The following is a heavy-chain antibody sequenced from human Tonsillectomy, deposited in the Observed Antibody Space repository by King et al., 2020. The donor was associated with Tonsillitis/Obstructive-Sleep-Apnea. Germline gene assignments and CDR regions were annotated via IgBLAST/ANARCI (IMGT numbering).Heavy chain of an antibody. CDR1: GYTFTSDY. J-gene: IGHJ4*02. CDR3: ARAYAPLRPPGFDS. D-gene: IGHD3-3*01. V-gene: IGHV1-46*01. CDR2: INPSGGRT. Sequence: VQLVESGAEVKKPGASVKVSCKASGYTFTSDYIHWVRQAPGQGLEWMGIINPSGGRTSYSQKIQGRVTMTRATSTSTVYMERSSLRSEDTAVYYCARAYAPLRPPGFDSWGQGTLVTVSS.